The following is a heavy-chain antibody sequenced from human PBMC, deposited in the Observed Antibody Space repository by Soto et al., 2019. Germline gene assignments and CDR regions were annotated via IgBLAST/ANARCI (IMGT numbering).Heavy chain of an antibody. CDR3: ARGLGGSGSNSDY. V-gene: IGHV1-3*01. CDR2: INAGNGNT. CDR1: GYTFTSYA. Sequence: QVQLVQSGAEVKKPGASVKVSCKASGYTFTSYAMHWVRQAPGQRLEWMGWINAGNGNTKYSQKFQGRVTITRDTSASTAYMDLSSLRSEDTAVYYWARGLGGSGSNSDYWCQGALVSVSS. J-gene: IGHJ4*02. D-gene: IGHD3-10*01.